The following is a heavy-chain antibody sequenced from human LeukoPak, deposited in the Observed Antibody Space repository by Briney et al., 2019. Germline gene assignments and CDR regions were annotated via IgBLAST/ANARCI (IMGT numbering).Heavy chain of an antibody. CDR2: IYHSGST. J-gene: IGHJ3*02. V-gene: IGHV4-30-2*01. CDR3: ARLVEMATIADAFDI. CDR1: GGSISSGGYS. Sequence: SQTLSLTCAVSGGSISSGGYSWRWIRQPPGKGLEWIGYIYHSGSTYYNPSLKSRVTISVDRSKNQFSLKLSSVTAADTAVYYCARLVEMATIADAFDIWGQGTMVTVSS. D-gene: IGHD5-24*01.